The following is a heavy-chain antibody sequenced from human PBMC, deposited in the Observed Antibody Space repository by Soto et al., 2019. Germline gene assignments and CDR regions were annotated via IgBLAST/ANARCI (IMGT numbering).Heavy chain of an antibody. D-gene: IGHD5-12*01. J-gene: IGHJ6*02. CDR1: GFTLGSYA. CDR2: ISYDGSNK. Sequence: VVSVRRSGAASGFTLGSYAMHWVRQAPCKGLEWVAVISYDGSNKHYADSVKGRFTISRDNSKNTLYLQMNSLRAEDTAVYYCARGWSIVANEGAGGGMDVWGQGTTVTVSS. V-gene: IGHV3-30-3*01. CDR3: ARGWSIVANEGAGGGMDV.